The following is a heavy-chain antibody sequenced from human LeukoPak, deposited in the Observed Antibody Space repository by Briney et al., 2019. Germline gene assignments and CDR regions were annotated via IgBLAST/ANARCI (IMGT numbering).Heavy chain of an antibody. CDR2: ISSSGSTI. Sequence: GGSLRLSCAASGFTFSSYEMNWVRQAPGKGLEWVSYISSSGSTIYYADSVKGRFTISRDNAKNSLYLQMNSLRAEDTAVYYCARGRERGYYGSGSFDYWGQGTLVTVSS. J-gene: IGHJ4*02. CDR1: GFTFSSYE. V-gene: IGHV3-48*03. D-gene: IGHD3-10*01. CDR3: ARGRERGYYGSGSFDY.